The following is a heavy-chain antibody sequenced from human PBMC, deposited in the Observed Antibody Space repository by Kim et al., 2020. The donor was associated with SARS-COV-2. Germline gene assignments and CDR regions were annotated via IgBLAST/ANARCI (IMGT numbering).Heavy chain of an antibody. CDR1: GNTFKTNA. D-gene: IGHD5-12*01. Sequence: SVKVSCKTSGNTFKTNAINWVRQAPGHGLEWMGGIIPIYDSTNVARKFQGRVTLTADDSANIAYMDLTSLTSEDTAVYYCASGGYSGYDFMVTYSYSAVDVWGQGTPVTVSS. J-gene: IGHJ6*01. V-gene: IGHV1-69*13. CDR2: IIPIYDST. CDR3: ASGGYSGYDFMVTYSYSAVDV.